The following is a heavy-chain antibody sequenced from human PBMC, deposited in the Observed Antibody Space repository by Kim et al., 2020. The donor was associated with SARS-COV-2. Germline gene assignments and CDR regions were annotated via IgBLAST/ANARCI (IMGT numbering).Heavy chain of an antibody. Sequence: GGSLRLSCAASGFTFSSYGMHWVRQAPGKGLEWVAVIWYDGSNKYYADSVKGRFTISRDNSKNTLYLQMNSLRAEDTAVYYCARGSPPTTVTVAFDIWGQGTMVTVSS. V-gene: IGHV3-33*08. J-gene: IGHJ3*02. D-gene: IGHD4-17*01. CDR1: GFTFSSYG. CDR3: ARGSPPTTVTVAFDI. CDR2: IWYDGSNK.